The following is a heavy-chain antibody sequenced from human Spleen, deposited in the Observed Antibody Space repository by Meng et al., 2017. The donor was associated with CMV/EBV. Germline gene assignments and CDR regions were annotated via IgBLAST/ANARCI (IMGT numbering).Heavy chain of an antibody. Sequence: GSLRLSCAASGFAFSSYWMGWVRQTPGKRLEWVANIKDDGGEIYYVDSVKGRFTISRDNAKSSLFLQMSNLRAEDTAVFYCVRHTRGSPGDYWGQGTVVTVS. V-gene: IGHV3-7*01. J-gene: IGHJ4*02. D-gene: IGHD5-24*01. CDR2: IKDDGGEI. CDR1: GFAFSSYW. CDR3: VRHTRGSPGDY.